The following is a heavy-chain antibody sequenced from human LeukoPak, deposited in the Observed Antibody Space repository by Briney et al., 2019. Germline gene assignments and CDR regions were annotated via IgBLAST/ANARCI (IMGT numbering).Heavy chain of an antibody. V-gene: IGHV4-34*01. D-gene: IGHD1-26*01. CDR2: INHSGST. Sequence: SETLSRTCVVYGGSFSGYYWSRIRQPPGKGLEWIGEINHSGSTNYNPSLKSRVTVSVDTSKNQFSLKLSSVTAADTAVYYCAFTTGNYYLDSWGQGTLVTVSS. CDR1: GGSFSGYY. J-gene: IGHJ4*02. CDR3: AFTTGNYYLDS.